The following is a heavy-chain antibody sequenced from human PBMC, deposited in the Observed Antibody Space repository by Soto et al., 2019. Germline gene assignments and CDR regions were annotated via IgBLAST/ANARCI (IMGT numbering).Heavy chain of an antibody. D-gene: IGHD6-25*01. Sequence: ASVKVSCKASGYTFTGYYMHWVRQAPGQGLEWMGWINPNSGGTNYAQKFQGWVTMTRDTSISTAYMELSRLRSDDTAVYYCARGNTIRGSAGWDAFDIWGQGTMVTVSS. J-gene: IGHJ3*02. CDR2: INPNSGGT. CDR3: ARGNTIRGSAGWDAFDI. CDR1: GYTFTGYY. V-gene: IGHV1-2*04.